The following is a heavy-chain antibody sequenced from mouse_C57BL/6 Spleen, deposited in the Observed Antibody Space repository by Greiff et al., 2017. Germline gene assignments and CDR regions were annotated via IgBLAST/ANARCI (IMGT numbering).Heavy chain of an antibody. CDR2: IYPGSGNT. CDR3: ARSRYGNYGYAMDY. V-gene: IGHV1-76*01. D-gene: IGHD2-1*01. CDR1: GYTFTDYY. J-gene: IGHJ4*01. Sequence: QVQLQQSGAELVRPGASAKLSCKASGYTFTDYYINWVKQRPGQGLEWIARIYPGSGNTYYNEKFKGKATLTAEKSSSTAYMQLSSLTSEDSAVYFCARSRYGNYGYAMDYWGQGTSVTVSS.